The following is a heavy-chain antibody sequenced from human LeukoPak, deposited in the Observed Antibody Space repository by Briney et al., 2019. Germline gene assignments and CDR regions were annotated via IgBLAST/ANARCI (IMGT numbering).Heavy chain of an antibody. D-gene: IGHD1-1*01. J-gene: IGHJ4*02. CDR2: ISTSSSYI. CDR3: ARKSNWNYFDY. CDR1: GFTFSSYS. Sequence: GGSLRLSCAASGFTFSSYSMNWVRQAPGKGLEWVSSISTSSSYIYYADSVKGRFTISRDNAKNSLYLQMNSLRAEDAAVYYCARKSNWNYFDYWGQGTLVTVSS. V-gene: IGHV3-21*01.